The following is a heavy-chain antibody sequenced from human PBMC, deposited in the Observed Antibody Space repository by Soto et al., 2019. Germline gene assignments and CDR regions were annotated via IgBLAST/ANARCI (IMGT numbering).Heavy chain of an antibody. V-gene: IGHV3-23*01. J-gene: IGHJ2*01. CDR1: GFTFISYA. D-gene: IGHD3-10*01. CDR2: ISGGGDAT. Sequence: EVQLLESGGGLVQPGASLRLSCAASGFTFISYAMNWVRQAPGKGLQWVSAISGGGDATFYADSVKGRFTISRDNSRNTVTLQMNSLGADDTAVYYCARKVPGSTTRPDYWYFDLWGRGTLVTVSS. CDR3: ARKVPGSTTRPDYWYFDL.